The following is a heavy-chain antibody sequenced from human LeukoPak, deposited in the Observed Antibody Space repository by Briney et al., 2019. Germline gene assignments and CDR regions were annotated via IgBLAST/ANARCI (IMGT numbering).Heavy chain of an antibody. Sequence: GGSLRLSCEVSGFTFSNEWMNWVRQAPGKGLEWVGRIKSITHGGTTDYGAPVKGRFTISRDDSKNTLYLQMNSLKTEDTAVYYCTTGAWIQLWLADYWGRGTLVTVSS. CDR1: GFTFSNEW. D-gene: IGHD5-18*01. J-gene: IGHJ4*02. V-gene: IGHV3-15*01. CDR2: IKSITHGGTT. CDR3: TTGAWIQLWLADY.